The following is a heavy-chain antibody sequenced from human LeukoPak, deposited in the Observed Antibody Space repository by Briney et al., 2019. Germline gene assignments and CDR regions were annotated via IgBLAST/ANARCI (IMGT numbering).Heavy chain of an antibody. CDR1: GFTFDDYA. J-gene: IGHJ3*02. Sequence: GRSLSLSCAASGFTFDDYAMHWVRQAPGKGLEWVSGISWNSGSVGYADSVKGRFTISRDNAKNSLYLQMNSLRAEDTAVYYCARAYDGAFDIWGQGTMVTVSS. D-gene: IGHD3-22*01. CDR2: ISWNSGSV. V-gene: IGHV3-9*01. CDR3: ARAYDGAFDI.